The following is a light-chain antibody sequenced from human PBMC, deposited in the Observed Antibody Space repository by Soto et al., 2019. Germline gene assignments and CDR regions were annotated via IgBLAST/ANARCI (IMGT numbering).Light chain of an antibody. V-gene: IGLV2-23*01. CDR2: EGS. Sequence: QSALTQPASVSGSPGQSITISCTGTSDDIGSYNIVSWYQQHPGKAPKLMIYEGSKRPSGVSNRFSGSKSGNTASLTISGLQAEDEADYYCCSYAGSSIYVCGTGTKVTVL. J-gene: IGLJ1*01. CDR3: CSYAGSSIYV. CDR1: SDDIGSYNI.